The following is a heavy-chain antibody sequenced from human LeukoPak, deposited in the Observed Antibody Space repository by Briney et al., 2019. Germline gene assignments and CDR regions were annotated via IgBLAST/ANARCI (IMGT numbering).Heavy chain of an antibody. Sequence: SETLSLTCTVSGGSISSSSYYWGWIRQPPGKGLEWIGSIYYSGSTYHNPSLKSRVTISVDTSKNQFSLKLSSVTAADTAVYYCARDSYSSGWSEDYWGQGTLVTVSS. CDR3: ARDSYSSGWSEDY. J-gene: IGHJ4*02. CDR1: GGSISSSSYY. CDR2: IYYSGST. D-gene: IGHD6-19*01. V-gene: IGHV4-39*07.